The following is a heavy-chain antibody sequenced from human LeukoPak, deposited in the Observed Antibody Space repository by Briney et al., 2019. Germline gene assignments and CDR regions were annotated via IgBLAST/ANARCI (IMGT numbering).Heavy chain of an antibody. V-gene: IGHV4-59*08. D-gene: IGHD5-24*01. CDR1: GGSISSYY. CDR3: ASSRISKEMATPNPDY. Sequence: SETLSLTCTVSGGSISSYYWSWIRQPPGKGLEWIGYIYYSGSTNYNPSLKSRVTISVDTSKNQFSLKLSSVTAADTAVYYCASSRISKEMATPNPDYWGQGTLVTVSS. CDR2: IYYSGST. J-gene: IGHJ4*02.